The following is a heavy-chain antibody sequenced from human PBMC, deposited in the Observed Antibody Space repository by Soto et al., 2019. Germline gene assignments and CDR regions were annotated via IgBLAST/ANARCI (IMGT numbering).Heavy chain of an antibody. CDR2: IKVDGGES. V-gene: IGHV3-7*01. CDR1: GFSFQNRW. D-gene: IGHD2-2*01. CDR3: ARDKDYSSMWGSFFDC. Sequence: EVQLVESGGGLVQPGGSLRLSCAASGFSFQNRWMSWVRQSPGRGLEWVANIKVDGGESNYVDSVKGRFSISRDIAKNSLYLQMNSLRAEDTAIYYCARDKDYSSMWGSFFDCWGQGILVTVSS. J-gene: IGHJ4*02.